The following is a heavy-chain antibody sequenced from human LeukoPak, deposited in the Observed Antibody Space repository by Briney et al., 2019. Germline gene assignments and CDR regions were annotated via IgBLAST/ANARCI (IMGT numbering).Heavy chain of an antibody. D-gene: IGHD2-2*01. CDR1: GYTFTGYY. Sequence: ASVKVSCKASGYTFTGYYMHWVRQAPGQGLEWMGWINPNGGGTNYAQKFQGRVTMTRDTSISTAYMELSRLRSDDTAVYYCARDDGVVPAAMGSNWFDPWGQGTLVTVSS. V-gene: IGHV1-2*02. CDR2: INPNGGGT. CDR3: ARDDGVVPAAMGSNWFDP. J-gene: IGHJ5*02.